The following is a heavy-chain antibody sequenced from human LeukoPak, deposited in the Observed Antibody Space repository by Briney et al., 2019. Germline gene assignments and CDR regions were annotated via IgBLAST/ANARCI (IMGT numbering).Heavy chain of an antibody. CDR2: ISSSSSYI. D-gene: IGHD6-13*01. CDR1: GFTVSNNY. CDR3: AREGVAAAGY. J-gene: IGHJ4*02. Sequence: PGGSLRLSCAASGFTVSNNYMSWVRQAPGKGLEWVSSISSSSSYIYYADSVKGRFTISRDNAKNSLYLQMNSLRAEDTAVYYCAREGVAAAGYWGQGTLVTVSS. V-gene: IGHV3-21*01.